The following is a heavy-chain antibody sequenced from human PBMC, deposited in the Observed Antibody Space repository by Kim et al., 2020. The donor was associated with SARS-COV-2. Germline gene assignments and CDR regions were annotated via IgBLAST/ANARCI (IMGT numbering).Heavy chain of an antibody. J-gene: IGHJ5*02. CDR2: INTNTGNP. V-gene: IGHV7-4-1*02. CDR1: GYTFTSYA. D-gene: IGHD3-10*01. Sequence: ASVKVSCKASGYTFTSYAMNWVRQAPGQGLEWMGWINTNTGNPTYAQGFTGRFVFSLDTSVSTAYLQISSLKAEDTAVYYCARSASGITMVRGVITNPNWFDPWGQGTLVTVSS. CDR3: ARSASGITMVRGVITNPNWFDP.